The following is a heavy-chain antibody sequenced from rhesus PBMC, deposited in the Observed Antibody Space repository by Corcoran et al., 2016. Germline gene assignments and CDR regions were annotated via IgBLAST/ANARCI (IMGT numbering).Heavy chain of an antibody. D-gene: IGHD6-31*01. J-gene: IGHJ4*01. CDR3: TRGGIAAAGPFDY. CDR1: GFTFSNYW. Sequence: EVQLVESGGGLVQPGGSLRLSCAASGFTFSNYWMSWVRQAPGKGLDGFGRIKNKADGGTAAYAESVKGIFTISRDDSKNTLYLQMNSLKTEDTAVYYCTRGGIAAAGPFDYWGQGVLVTVSS. V-gene: IGHV3-16*02. CDR2: IKNKADGGTA.